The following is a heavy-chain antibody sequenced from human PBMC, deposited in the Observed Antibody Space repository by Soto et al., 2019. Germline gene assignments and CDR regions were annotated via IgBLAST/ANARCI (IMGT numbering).Heavy chain of an antibody. V-gene: IGHV4-34*01. CDR3: ARGRSLRPPSPFRPQFGRTCFDS. D-gene: IGHD3-10*01. J-gene: IGHJ5*01. Sequence: SETLSLTCAMYGGSFSDYYWNWIRQPPGKGPEWIGEINHSGSTNYNPSLKSRVTISVDTSKNQFSLKLSSVTAAATAVYYCARGRSLRPPSPFRPQFGRTCFDSLGQRPLVTVSS. CDR1: GGSFSDYY. CDR2: INHSGST.